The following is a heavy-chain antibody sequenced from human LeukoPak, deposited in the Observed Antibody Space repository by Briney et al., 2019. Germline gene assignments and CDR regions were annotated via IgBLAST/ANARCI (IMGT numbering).Heavy chain of an antibody. CDR3: ARDRRDGNNLAYHFDY. CDR1: GFTFSTYA. Sequence: GGSLRLSCAASGFTFSTYAMHWVRQAPGKGREGVAVLSYDGTSEYYADSVRRRFTISRDHSKIILSLQMDSLRHEDTAFYYCARDRRDGNNLAYHFDYWGQGTLVTVSS. J-gene: IGHJ4*01. D-gene: IGHD5-24*01. CDR2: LSYDGTSE. V-gene: IGHV3-30-3*01.